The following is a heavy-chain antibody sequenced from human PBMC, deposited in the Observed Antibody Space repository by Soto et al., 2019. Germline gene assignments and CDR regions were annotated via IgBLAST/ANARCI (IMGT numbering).Heavy chain of an antibody. V-gene: IGHV1-3*01. CDR1: GYTFSSYA. J-gene: IGHJ4*02. D-gene: IGHD3-22*01. Sequence: GASVKVSCKASGYTFSSYAMDWVRQAPGQRLEWMGWINAGNGNTKYSQKFQGRVTITRDTSASTAYMELSSLRSEDTAVYYCARDKINYYDSSGYYEGGYYFDYWGQGTLVTVSS. CDR3: ARDKINYYDSSGYYEGGYYFDY. CDR2: INAGNGNT.